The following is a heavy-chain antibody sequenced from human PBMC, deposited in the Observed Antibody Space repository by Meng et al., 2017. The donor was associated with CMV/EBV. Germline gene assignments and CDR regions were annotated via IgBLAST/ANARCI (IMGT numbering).Heavy chain of an antibody. CDR1: GYTFTSYD. CDR2: MNPNSGNT. D-gene: IGHD2-2*01. V-gene: IGHV1-8*01. CDR3: ARSVVVVPAAPLRAYFDY. Sequence: ASVNVSCKASGYTFTSYDINWVRQATGQGLEWMGWMNPNSGNTGYAQKFQGRVTMTRNTSISTAYMELSSLRSEDTAVYYCARSVVVVPAAPLRAYFDYWGQGTLVTVSS. J-gene: IGHJ4*02.